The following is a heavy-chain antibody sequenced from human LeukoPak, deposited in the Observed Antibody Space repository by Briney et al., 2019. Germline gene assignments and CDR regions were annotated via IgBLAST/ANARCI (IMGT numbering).Heavy chain of an antibody. Sequence: SETLSLTCTVSGGSITSHYWSWIRQPPGKGLEWIAYVLDSVRTKDNPSLQSRLTLSADTSKNQFSLRLSSVTAADTAVYYCARQVVGSGSYSVFDYWGQGTLVTVSS. D-gene: IGHD3-10*01. CDR3: ARQVVGSGSYSVFDY. J-gene: IGHJ4*02. V-gene: IGHV4-59*08. CDR2: VLDSVRT. CDR1: GGSITSHY.